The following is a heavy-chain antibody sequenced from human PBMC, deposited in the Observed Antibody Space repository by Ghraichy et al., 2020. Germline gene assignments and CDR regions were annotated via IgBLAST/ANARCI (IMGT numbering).Heavy chain of an antibody. CDR2: INHSGST. V-gene: IGHV4-34*01. J-gene: IGHJ4*02. D-gene: IGHD2-8*01. CDR1: GGSFSGYY. CDR3: AALGYCSNGECPSVDY. Sequence: SETLSLTCTVYGGSFSGYYWSWIRQPPGRGLEWIAEINHSGSTNYNPSLKSRVTISVDTSKNQFSLNLNSVTAADSAVYYCAALGYCSNGECPSVDYWGQGIPVTVSS.